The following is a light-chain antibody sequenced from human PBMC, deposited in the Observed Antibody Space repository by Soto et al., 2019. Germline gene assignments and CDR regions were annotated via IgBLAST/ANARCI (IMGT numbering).Light chain of an antibody. CDR1: SCNIGSNT. V-gene: IGLV1-44*01. J-gene: IGLJ2*01. CDR3: AAWDDSLNGVV. CDR2: TNN. Sequence: QSVLTQPPSASGTPGQRVTISCSGSSCNIGSNTVSWYQQLPGTAPKLLIYTNNQRPSGVPDRFSGSKSGTSASLAISGLQSEDEADYYCAAWDDSLNGVVFGGGTKLTVL.